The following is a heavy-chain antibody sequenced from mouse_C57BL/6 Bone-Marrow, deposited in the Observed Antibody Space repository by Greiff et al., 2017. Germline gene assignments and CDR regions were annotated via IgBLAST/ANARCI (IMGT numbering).Heavy chain of an antibody. D-gene: IGHD1-1*01. CDR3: ASYFITTARYFDV. J-gene: IGHJ1*03. CDR2: ISDGGSYT. V-gene: IGHV5-4*03. CDR1: GFTFSSYA. Sequence: EVMLVESGGGLVKPGGSLKLSCAASGFTFSSYAMSWVRQTPEKRLEWVATISDGGSYTYYPDNVKGRFTISGDNAKNNLYLQMSHLKSEDTAVYYGASYFITTARYFDVWGTGTTVTVSS.